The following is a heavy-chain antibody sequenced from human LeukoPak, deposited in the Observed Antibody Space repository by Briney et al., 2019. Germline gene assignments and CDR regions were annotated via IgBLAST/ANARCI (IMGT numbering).Heavy chain of an antibody. CDR2: IHTSAST. V-gene: IGHV4-4*07. CDR1: GASIRSYS. Sequence: KPSETLSLTCSVSGASIRSYSWSWLRQADGKGLEWIGRIHTSASTEYNPSLKSRVTMSVDTSKNQFSLKLNSVTAADTAEYFCARDDNSEYSDDAFDIWGQGTLVTVSS. D-gene: IGHD1-26*01. J-gene: IGHJ3*02. CDR3: ARDDNSEYSDDAFDI.